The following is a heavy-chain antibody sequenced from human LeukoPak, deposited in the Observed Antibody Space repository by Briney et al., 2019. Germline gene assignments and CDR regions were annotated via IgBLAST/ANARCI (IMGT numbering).Heavy chain of an antibody. Sequence: PGGSLRLSCAASGFTFSSYAMRWVRQAPGKGLEWVSAISGSGGSTYYADSVKGRFTISRDNSKNTLYLQMNSLRAEDTAVYYCAKVGYSSSWYDYYYYMDVWGKGTTVTVSS. CDR2: ISGSGGST. CDR3: AKVGYSSSWYDYYYYMDV. V-gene: IGHV3-23*01. CDR1: GFTFSSYA. D-gene: IGHD6-13*01. J-gene: IGHJ6*03.